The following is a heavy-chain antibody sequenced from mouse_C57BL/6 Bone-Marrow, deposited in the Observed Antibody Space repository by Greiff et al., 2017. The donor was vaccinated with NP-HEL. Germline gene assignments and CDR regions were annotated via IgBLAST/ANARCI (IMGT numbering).Heavy chain of an antibody. V-gene: IGHV3-1*01. D-gene: IGHD2-1*01. J-gene: IGHJ3*01. CDR3: AREGGNYWFAY. Sequence: DVQLQESGPGMVKPSQSLSLTCTVTGYSITSGYDWHWIRHFPGNKLEWMGYISYSGSTNYNPSLKSRISITHDTSKNHFFLKLNSVTTEDTATYYCAREGGNYWFAYWGQGTLVTVSA. CDR2: ISYSGST. CDR1: GYSITSGYD.